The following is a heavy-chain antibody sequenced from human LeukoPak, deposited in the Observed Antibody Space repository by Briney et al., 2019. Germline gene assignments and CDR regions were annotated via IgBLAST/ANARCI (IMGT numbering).Heavy chain of an antibody. D-gene: IGHD5-12*01. Sequence: GGSLRLSCAASGFTFSSYEMNWVRQAPGKGLEWVSYISSSDSTIYYADSVKGRFTISRDKAKKLLYLQMNSLRAEDTAVYYCARERGSGYYYFDYWGQGTLVTVSS. J-gene: IGHJ4*02. V-gene: IGHV3-48*03. CDR2: ISSSDSTI. CDR1: GFTFSSYE. CDR3: ARERGSGYYYFDY.